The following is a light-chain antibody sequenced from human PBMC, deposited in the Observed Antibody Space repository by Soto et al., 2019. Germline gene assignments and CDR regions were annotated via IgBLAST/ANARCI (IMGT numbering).Light chain of an antibody. CDR2: GAS. V-gene: IGKV3-15*01. CDR1: QSVSNN. CDR3: QQYNNWPQT. J-gene: IGKJ1*01. Sequence: EIVMPQSPATLSVSPGERATLSCRASQSVSNNLAWYQQKPGQAPRLLIYGASRRASAIPARFSGSGSGTEFTLTISSLQSEDFAVYYCQQYNNWPQTFGQGTKVDIK.